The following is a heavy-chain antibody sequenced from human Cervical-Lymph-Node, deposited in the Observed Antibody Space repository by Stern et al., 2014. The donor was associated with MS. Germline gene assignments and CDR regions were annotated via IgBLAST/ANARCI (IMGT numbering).Heavy chain of an antibody. CDR1: GFALTSAG. D-gene: IGHD1-14*01. V-gene: IGHV1-18*01. CDR2: ISAYNVKT. Sequence: QVQLLQSGPALNKPPASLKLSCKASGFALTSAGITWVRHAPPQGLEWMGWISAYNVKTNYAQRVEDGVNMATDTSTSTAYMELRSLRSDDTAVYYCARHSIKGYNCFDTWGQGTLVTVSS. J-gene: IGHJ5*02. CDR3: ARHSIKGYNCFDT.